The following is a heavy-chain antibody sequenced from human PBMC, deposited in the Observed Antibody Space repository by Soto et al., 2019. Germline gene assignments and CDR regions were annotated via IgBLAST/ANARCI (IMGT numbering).Heavy chain of an antibody. CDR2: INHSGST. CDR3: ARVDYGDDYYYYYYGMDV. CDR1: GGSFSGYY. Sequence: SETLSLTCAVYGGSFSGYYWSWIRQPPWKGLEWIGEINHSGSTNYNPSLKSRVTISVDTSKNQFSLKLSSVTAADTAVYYCARVDYGDDYYYYYYGMDVWGQGTTVTVSS. D-gene: IGHD4-17*01. V-gene: IGHV4-34*01. J-gene: IGHJ6*02.